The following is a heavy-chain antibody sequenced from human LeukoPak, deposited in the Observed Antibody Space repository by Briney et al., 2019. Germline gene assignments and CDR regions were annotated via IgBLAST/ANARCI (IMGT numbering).Heavy chain of an antibody. J-gene: IGHJ4*02. CDR1: GFTFSSYS. CDR3: EAVAGTEVFADY. D-gene: IGHD6-19*01. CDR2: ISSSSSYI. V-gene: IGHV3-21*01. Sequence: GGSLRLSCAASGFTFSSYSMNWVRQAPGKGLEWVSSISSSSSYIYYADSVKGRFTISRDNAKNSLYLQMNSLRAEDTAVYYCEAVAGTEVFADYWGQGTLVTVSS.